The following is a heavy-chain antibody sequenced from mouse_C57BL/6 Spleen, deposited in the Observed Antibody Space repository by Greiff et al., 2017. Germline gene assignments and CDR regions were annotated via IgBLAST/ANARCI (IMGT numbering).Heavy chain of an antibody. CDR3: AREDY. CDR2: ISDGGSYT. Sequence: EVKVVESGGGLVKPGGSLKLSCAASGFTFSSYAMSWVRQTPEKRLAWVATISDGGSYTYYPDNVKGRFTISRDNAKNNLYLQMSHLKSEDTAMYYCAREDYWGQGTTLTVSS. CDR1: GFTFSSYA. V-gene: IGHV5-4*01. J-gene: IGHJ2*01.